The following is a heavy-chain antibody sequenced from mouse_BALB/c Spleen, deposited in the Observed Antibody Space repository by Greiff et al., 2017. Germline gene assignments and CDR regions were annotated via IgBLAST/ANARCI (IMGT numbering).Heavy chain of an antibody. V-gene: IGHV3-2*02. Sequence: DVKLQESGPGLVKPSQSLSLTCTVTGYSITSDYAWNWIRQFPGNKLEWMGYISYSGSTSYNPSLKSRISITRDTSKNQFFLQLNSVTTEDTATYYCARKSSYYYGSSYGGFDYWGQGTTLTVSS. CDR2: ISYSGST. J-gene: IGHJ2*01. CDR1: GYSITSDYA. D-gene: IGHD1-1*01. CDR3: ARKSSYYYGSSYGGFDY.